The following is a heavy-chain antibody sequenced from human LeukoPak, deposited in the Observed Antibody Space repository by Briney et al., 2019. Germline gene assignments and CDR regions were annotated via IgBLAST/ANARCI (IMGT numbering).Heavy chain of an antibody. CDR1: GFTFSSYA. V-gene: IGHV3-23*01. CDR2: ISGSGGST. Sequence: PGGSLRLSCAASGFTFSSYAMSWVRQAPGKGLEWVSAISGSGGSTYYADSVKGRFTISRDNSKNTLYLQMNSLRAEDTAVYYCAKIKYDFRSGSVETWGQGTLVTVSS. D-gene: IGHD3-3*01. CDR3: AKIKYDFRSGSVET. J-gene: IGHJ4*02.